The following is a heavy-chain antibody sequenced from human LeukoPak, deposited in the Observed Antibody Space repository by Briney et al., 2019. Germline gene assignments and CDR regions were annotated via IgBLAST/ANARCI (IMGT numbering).Heavy chain of an antibody. V-gene: IGHV4-30-4*01. CDR1: GGSISSGDYH. D-gene: IGHD5-18*01. CDR3: ARGDTSMLTGIDY. J-gene: IGHJ4*02. Sequence: SETLSLTCTVSGGSISSGDYHWSWIRQPPGKGLEWIGYIYYSGSTYYNPSLKSRVTISVDMSKNQFFLNLRSATAADTAVYYCARGDTSMLTGIDYWGQRTLVTVSS. CDR2: IYYSGST.